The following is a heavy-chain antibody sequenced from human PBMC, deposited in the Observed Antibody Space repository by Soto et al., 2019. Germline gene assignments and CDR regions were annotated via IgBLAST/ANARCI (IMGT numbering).Heavy chain of an antibody. J-gene: IGHJ4*02. CDR1: GGTFSSYT. CDR2: IIPILGIT. D-gene: IGHD5-18*01. CDR3: ARDVGYGLIDY. Sequence: ASVKVSCKASGGTFSSYTISWVRQAPGQGLEWMGRIIPILGITNYAQKLQGRVTMTADKSTSTAYMELRSLRSDDTAVYYCARDVGYGLIDYWGQGTLVTVSS. V-gene: IGHV1-69*04.